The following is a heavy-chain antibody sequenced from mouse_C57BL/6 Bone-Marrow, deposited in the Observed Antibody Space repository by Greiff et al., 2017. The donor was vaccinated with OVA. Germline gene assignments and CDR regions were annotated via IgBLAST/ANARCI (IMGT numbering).Heavy chain of an antibody. CDR2: INPYNGGT. D-gene: IGHD2-12*01. J-gene: IGHJ4*01. CDR1: GYTFTDYY. CDR3: ARAGPLTTIANYAMDY. V-gene: IGHV1-19*01. Sequence: VQLKQSGPVLVKPGASVKMSCKASGYTFTDYYMNWVKQSPGKSLEWIGVINPYNGGTSYNQKFKGKATLTVDKSSSTAYMELKSLTSEDSAVYDCARAGPLTTIANYAMDYWGQGTSATVSS.